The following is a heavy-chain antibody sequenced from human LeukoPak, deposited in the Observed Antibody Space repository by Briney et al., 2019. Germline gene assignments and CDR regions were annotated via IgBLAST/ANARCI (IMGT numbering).Heavy chain of an antibody. J-gene: IGHJ4*02. CDR2: IYYSGST. CDR1: GGSISSYY. D-gene: IGHD2-15*01. CDR3: ARDKGGISGFDY. V-gene: IGHV4-59*01. Sequence: SETLSLTCTVSGGSISSYYWSWIWQPPGKGLEWIGYIYYSGSTNYNPSLKSRVTISVDTSKNQFSLKLSSVTAADTAVYYCARDKGGISGFDYWGQGTLVTVSS.